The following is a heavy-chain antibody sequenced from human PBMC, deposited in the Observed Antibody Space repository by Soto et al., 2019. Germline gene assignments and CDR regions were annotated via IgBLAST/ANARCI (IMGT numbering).Heavy chain of an antibody. CDR1: GVSISSYY. Sequence: QVQLQESGPGLVKPSETLSLTCTVSGVSISSYYWSWIRQPPGKGLEWIGYISYSGSTNYHPSLKSRVTISVDTPKNQFSLKVTSVTAADTAVYYCARGRDYFDYWGQGTLVTVSS. CDR3: ARGRDYFDY. V-gene: IGHV4-59*01. J-gene: IGHJ4*02. CDR2: ISYSGST.